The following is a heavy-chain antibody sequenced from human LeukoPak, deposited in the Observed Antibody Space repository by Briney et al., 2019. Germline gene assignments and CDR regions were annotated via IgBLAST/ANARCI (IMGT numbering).Heavy chain of an antibody. CDR2: IYHSGST. Sequence: SETLSLTCTVSGYSISSGYYWGWIRQPPGKGLEWIGSIYHSGSTYYNPSLKSRVTISVDTSKNQFSLKLSSVTAADTAVHYCARDRGYSSSWYGGRDFDYWGQGTLVTVSS. CDR3: ARDRGYSSSWYGGRDFDY. CDR1: GYSISSGYY. D-gene: IGHD6-13*01. J-gene: IGHJ4*02. V-gene: IGHV4-38-2*02.